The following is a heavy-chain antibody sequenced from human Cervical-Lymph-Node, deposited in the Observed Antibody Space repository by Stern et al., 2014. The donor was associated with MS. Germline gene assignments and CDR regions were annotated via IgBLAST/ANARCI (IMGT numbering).Heavy chain of an antibody. D-gene: IGHD3-22*01. CDR1: GFSFSTYG. CDR3: ASTQIGEGDSSGYDLDY. V-gene: IGHV3-33*01. CDR2: IWFDENNR. J-gene: IGHJ4*02. Sequence: VQLVESGGGVVQPGMSLRLSCAATGFSFSTYGMHWVRQAPGKGLERVSVIWFDENNRSYADSVKGRFTISRDNSKNMLYLQMNSLGAEDTAVYYCASTQIGEGDSSGYDLDYWGQGTLVTVSS.